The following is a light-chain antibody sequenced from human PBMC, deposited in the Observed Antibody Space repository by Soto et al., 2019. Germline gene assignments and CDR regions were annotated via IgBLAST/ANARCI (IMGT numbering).Light chain of an antibody. CDR3: ASWDDSLNGPV. Sequence: QSVLTHPPSASGTPGQRATISCSGSSSNAGGNPVNWYQRVPTTAPKLLIYTNTQRPSGVPDRFSGSKSGTSASLAISGLQSEDEADYYCASWDDSLNGPVFGTGTKVTVL. CDR2: TNT. J-gene: IGLJ1*01. CDR1: SSNAGGNP. V-gene: IGLV1-44*01.